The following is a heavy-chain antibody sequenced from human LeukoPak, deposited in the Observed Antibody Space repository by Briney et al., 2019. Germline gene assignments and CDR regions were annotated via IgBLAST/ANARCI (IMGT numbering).Heavy chain of an antibody. CDR3: ARKYCSSTSCLFDY. CDR2: ISTSGSPI. D-gene: IGHD2-2*01. J-gene: IGHJ4*02. Sequence: GGSLRLSCAGSGFTFSSYEMNWVRQAPGKGLEWVSYISTSGSPIYYADSVKGRFTISRDNAKNSLYLQMNSLRAEDTAVYYCARKYCSSTSCLFDYWGQGTLVTVSS. V-gene: IGHV3-48*03. CDR1: GFTFSSYE.